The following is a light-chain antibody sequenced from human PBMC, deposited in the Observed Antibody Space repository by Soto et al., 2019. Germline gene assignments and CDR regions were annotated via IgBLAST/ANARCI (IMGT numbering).Light chain of an antibody. CDR1: QSVLYSSNNKNY. CDR2: WAS. CDR3: QQYYKTPLT. J-gene: IGKJ4*01. V-gene: IGKV4-1*01. Sequence: DIVMTQSPDSLAVSLGERATLNCKSSQSVLYSSNNKNYLAWYQQRPGQPPKLLLYWASTRESGVPDRFSGSGSGTDFILTISSLQAEDVAVYFCQQYYKTPLTFGGGTKVEIK.